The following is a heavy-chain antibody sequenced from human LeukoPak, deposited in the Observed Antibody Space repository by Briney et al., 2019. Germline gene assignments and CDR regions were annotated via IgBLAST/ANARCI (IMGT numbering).Heavy chain of an antibody. D-gene: IGHD3-22*01. CDR1: GYTFTNYN. CDR3: ARDLSHPVRFDY. CDR2: INPSGGST. J-gene: IGHJ4*02. Sequence: ASVKVSCKASGYTFTNYNIHWVRQAPGQGLEWMGIINPSGGSTSYAQKFQGRVTMTRDTSTSTVYMELSSLRSEDTAVYYCARDLSHPVRFDYWGQGTLVTVSS. V-gene: IGHV1-46*01.